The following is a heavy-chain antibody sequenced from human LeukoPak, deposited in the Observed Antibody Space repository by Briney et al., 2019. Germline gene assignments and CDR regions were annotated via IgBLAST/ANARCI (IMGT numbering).Heavy chain of an antibody. V-gene: IGHV3-43D*03. CDR2: ISWDGGST. J-gene: IGHJ3*02. CDR3: AKGFYCSSTSCFDAFDI. CDR1: GFTFDDYA. D-gene: IGHD2-2*01. Sequence: PGGSLRLSCAASGFTFDDYAMHWVRQAPGKGLEWVSLISWDGGSTYYADSVKGRFTISRDNSKNSLYLQMNSLRAEDTALYYCAKGFYCSSTSCFDAFDIWGQGTMVTVSS.